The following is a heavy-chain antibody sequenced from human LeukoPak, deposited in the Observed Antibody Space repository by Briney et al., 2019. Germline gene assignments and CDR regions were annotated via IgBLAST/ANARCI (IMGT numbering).Heavy chain of an antibody. CDR1: GASISSSHW. V-gene: IGHV4-4*02. J-gene: IGHJ4*02. D-gene: IGHD3-22*01. CDR3: ARTYDTSGYYYAFDY. CDR2: IYHSGST. Sequence: SGTLSLTCAVSGASISSSHWWSWVRQAPGKGLEWIGEIYHSGSTNHNPSLKSRVTISVDKSKNQFSLKLSSVTAADTAVYYCARTYDTSGYYYAFDYWGQGTLVTVSS.